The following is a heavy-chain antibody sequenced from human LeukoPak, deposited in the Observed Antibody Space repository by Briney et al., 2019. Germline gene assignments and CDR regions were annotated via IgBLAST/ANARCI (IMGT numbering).Heavy chain of an antibody. CDR3: AREYCSSTSCYPIFDY. CDR1: GFTVTSNF. D-gene: IGHD2-2*01. V-gene: IGHV3-66*01. J-gene: IGHJ4*02. Sequence: AGGSLRLSCAASGFTVTSNFMTWVRQAPGKGLEWVSIIYSDGTTYYVDSVKGRFTISRDNAKNSLYLQMNSLRAEDTAVYYCAREYCSSTSCYPIFDYWGQGTLVTVSS. CDR2: IYSDGTT.